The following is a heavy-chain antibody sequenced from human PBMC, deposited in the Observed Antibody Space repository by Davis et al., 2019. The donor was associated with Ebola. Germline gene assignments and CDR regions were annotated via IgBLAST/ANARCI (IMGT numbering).Heavy chain of an antibody. J-gene: IGHJ4*02. CDR1: GGTFSSYA. Sequence: ASVKVSCKASGGTFSSYAISWVRQAPGQGLEWMGWISAYNGNTNYAQKLQGRVTMTTDTSTSTAYMELRSLRSDDTAVYYCATVTIFGGNFDYWGQGTLVTVSS. CDR2: ISAYNGNT. CDR3: ATVTIFGGNFDY. D-gene: IGHD3-3*01. V-gene: IGHV1-18*01.